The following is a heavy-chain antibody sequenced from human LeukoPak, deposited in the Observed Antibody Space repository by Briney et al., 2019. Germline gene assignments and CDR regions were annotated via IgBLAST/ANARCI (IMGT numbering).Heavy chain of an antibody. J-gene: IGHJ4*02. Sequence: SVKVSCKASGGTFSSYAISWVRHAPGQGLEWMGRIIPILGIANYAQKFQGRVTITADKSTSTAYMELSSLRSEDTAVYYCARGDTYSSGWRIDYWGQGTLVTVSS. V-gene: IGHV1-69*04. D-gene: IGHD6-19*01. CDR2: IIPILGIA. CDR3: ARGDTYSSGWRIDY. CDR1: GGTFSSYA.